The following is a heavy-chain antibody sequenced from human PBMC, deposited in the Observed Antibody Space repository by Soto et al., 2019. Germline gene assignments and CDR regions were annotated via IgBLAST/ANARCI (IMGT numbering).Heavy chain of an antibody. V-gene: IGHV4-31*03. CDR3: ARMYSSGSGWFHP. CDR1: GYSITAGGYY. Sequence: SETLSLTCFVSGYSITAGGYYWSWIRHHPGKGLEWIGSFYSSGSIIYNPSLRSRVSISGDTSSNQFSTSLTSVTAADTARYYCARMYSSGSGWFHPWGQGTLVTVSS. CDR2: FYSSGSI. D-gene: IGHD6-19*01. J-gene: IGHJ5*02.